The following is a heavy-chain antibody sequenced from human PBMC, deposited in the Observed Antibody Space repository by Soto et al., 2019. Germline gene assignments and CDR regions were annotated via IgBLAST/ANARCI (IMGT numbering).Heavy chain of an antibody. V-gene: IGHV5-51*01. D-gene: IGHD6-19*01. J-gene: IGHJ4*02. CDR3: ARHASVGSGWYSDY. CDR1: GFSFTNYW. CDR2: IYPGDSDT. Sequence: GESLKISCQGFGFSFTNYWIAWVRQMPDKGLEWLGIIYPGDSDTRYSPSFQGQVTISADKSISTAYLQWSSLKASDTAMYYCARHASVGSGWYSDYWGQGTLVTVSS.